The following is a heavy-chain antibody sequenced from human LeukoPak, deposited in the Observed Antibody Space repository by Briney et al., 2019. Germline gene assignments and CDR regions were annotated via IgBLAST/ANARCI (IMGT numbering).Heavy chain of an antibody. J-gene: IGHJ4*02. CDR1: GYTFTSYD. V-gene: IGHV1-46*01. CDR3: ARDDCSGGSCHRFDY. Sequence: ASVKVSCKASGYTFTSYDINWVRQAPGQGLEWMGIINPSGGSTSYAQKFQGRVTMTRDTSTSTVYMELSSLRSEDTAVYYCARDDCSGGSCHRFDYWGQGTLVTVSS. CDR2: INPSGGST. D-gene: IGHD2-15*01.